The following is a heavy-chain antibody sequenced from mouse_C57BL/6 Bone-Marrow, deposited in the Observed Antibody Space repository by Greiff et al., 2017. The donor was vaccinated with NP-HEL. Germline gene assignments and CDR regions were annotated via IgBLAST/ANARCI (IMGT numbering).Heavy chain of an antibody. J-gene: IGHJ4*01. CDR2: ISNLAYSI. CDR1: GFTFSDYG. V-gene: IGHV5-15*01. D-gene: IGHD1-1*01. CDR3: ARHYYGSSRGCYAMDY. Sequence: DVKLVESGGGLVQPGGSLKLSCAASGFTFSDYGMAWVRQAPRKGPEWVAFISNLAYSIYYADTVTGRFTISRENAKNTLYLEMSSLRSEDTAMYYCARHYYGSSRGCYAMDYWGQGTSVTVSS.